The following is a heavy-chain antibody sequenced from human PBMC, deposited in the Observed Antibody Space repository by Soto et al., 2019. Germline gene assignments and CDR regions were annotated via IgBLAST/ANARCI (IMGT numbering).Heavy chain of an antibody. V-gene: IGHV1-46*01. CDR2: INPPDGST. D-gene: IGHD3-22*01. Sequence: ASVKVSCKASGYTFSDYYIHWVRQAPGHGLDWMGIINPPDGSTTYAQKFQGRVSMTSDTSTSTVYMELSSLRSEDTAIYYCARYYDSSGPAFDYWGQGTLVTSPQ. J-gene: IGHJ4*02. CDR3: ARYYDSSGPAFDY. CDR1: GYTFSDYY.